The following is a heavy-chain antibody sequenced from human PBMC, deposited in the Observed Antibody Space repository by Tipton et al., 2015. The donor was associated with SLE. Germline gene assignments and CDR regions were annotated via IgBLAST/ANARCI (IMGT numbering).Heavy chain of an antibody. J-gene: IGHJ4*02. CDR1: GFTVSSNY. V-gene: IGHV3-53*05. CDR3: ARDRGSGLFDFDY. Sequence: SLRLSCAASGFTVSSNYMSWVRQAPGKGLEWVSVIYSGGSTYYADSVKGRFTISRDNSKNTLYLQMNSLRAEDTAVYYCARDRGSGLFDFDYWGQGTLVTFSS. CDR2: IYSGGST. D-gene: IGHD6-19*01.